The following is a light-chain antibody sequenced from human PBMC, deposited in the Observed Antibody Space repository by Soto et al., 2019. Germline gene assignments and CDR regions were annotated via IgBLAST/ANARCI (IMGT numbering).Light chain of an antibody. Sequence: QSALTQPASVSGSPGQSITISCTGTSSDVGSYNLVSWYQQHPGKAPKFMIYEGSQRPSGVSNRCSGSKSGNTASLTISGLQAEDEADYYCSSYAHSSTLVFGGGTKLTVL. CDR3: SSYAHSSTLV. V-gene: IGLV2-23*01. J-gene: IGLJ2*01. CDR1: SSDVGSYNL. CDR2: EGS.